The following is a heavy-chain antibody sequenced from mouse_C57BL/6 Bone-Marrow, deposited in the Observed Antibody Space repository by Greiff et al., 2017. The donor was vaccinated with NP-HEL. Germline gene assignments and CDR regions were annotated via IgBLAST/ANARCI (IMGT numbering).Heavy chain of an antibody. D-gene: IGHD1-1*01. J-gene: IGHJ3*01. Sequence: VQLKESGAELVKPGASVKLSCTASGFNITDYYMHWVKQRTEQGLEWIGRIDPEDGDTKYAPKFQGKATITADTSSNTAYLQLSSLTSEDTAVYYGARDTTVVEYLAYWGQGTLVTVSA. V-gene: IGHV14-2*01. CDR3: ARDTTVVEYLAY. CDR1: GFNITDYY. CDR2: IDPEDGDT.